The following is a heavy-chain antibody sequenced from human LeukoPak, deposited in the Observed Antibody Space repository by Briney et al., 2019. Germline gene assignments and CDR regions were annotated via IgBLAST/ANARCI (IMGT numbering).Heavy chain of an antibody. D-gene: IGHD2-15*01. CDR1: GISFSSYG. Sequence: GGSLRLSCAASGISFSSYGMHWVRQAPGKGLEWVAVIWYDGSNKYYADSVKGRFTISRDNSKNTLYLQMNSLRAEDTAVYYCARGTPRGYCSGGSCYRNAFDIWGQGTMVTVSS. CDR2: IWYDGSNK. J-gene: IGHJ3*02. CDR3: ARGTPRGYCSGGSCYRNAFDI. V-gene: IGHV3-33*08.